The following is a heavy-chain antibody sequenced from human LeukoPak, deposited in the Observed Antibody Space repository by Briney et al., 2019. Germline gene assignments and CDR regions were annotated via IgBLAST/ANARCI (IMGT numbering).Heavy chain of an antibody. Sequence: PGRSLRLSCAASGFTFSSYAMHWVRQAPGKGLEWVAVISYDGNNKYYADSVKGRFTISRDNSKNTLYLQMNSLRAEDTAVYYCARSSIAVAGTTLDYWGQGTLVTVSS. J-gene: IGHJ4*02. V-gene: IGHV3-30*04. CDR2: ISYDGNNK. CDR3: ARSSIAVAGTTLDY. D-gene: IGHD6-19*01. CDR1: GFTFSSYA.